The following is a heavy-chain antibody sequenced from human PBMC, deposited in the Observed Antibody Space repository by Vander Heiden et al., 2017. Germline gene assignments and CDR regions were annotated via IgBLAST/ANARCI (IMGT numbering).Heavy chain of an antibody. V-gene: IGHV4-34*01. CDR3: ARLVVPHYGMDV. CDR2: INHSGST. D-gene: IGHD2-2*01. Sequence: QVQLQQWGAGLLKPSETLSLTCAVYGGSFSGYYWSWIRQPPGKGLEWIGEINHSGSTNYNPSLKSRVTISVDTSKNQFSLKLSSVTAAGTAVYYCARLVVPHYGMDVWGQGTTVTVSS. J-gene: IGHJ6*02. CDR1: GGSFSGYY.